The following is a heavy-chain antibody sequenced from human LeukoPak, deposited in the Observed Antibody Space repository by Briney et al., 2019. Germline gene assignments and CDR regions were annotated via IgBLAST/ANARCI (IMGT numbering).Heavy chain of an antibody. Sequence: GGSLRLSCAASGFTFSSYGMHWVRQAPGKGLEWVAVISYDGSNKYYADSVKGRFTISRDNSKNTLYLQMNSLRAEDTAVYYCAKDLPDYYDSSGYLGYWGQGTLVTVSS. D-gene: IGHD3-22*01. J-gene: IGHJ4*02. CDR3: AKDLPDYYDSSGYLGY. CDR2: ISYDGSNK. CDR1: GFTFSSYG. V-gene: IGHV3-30*18.